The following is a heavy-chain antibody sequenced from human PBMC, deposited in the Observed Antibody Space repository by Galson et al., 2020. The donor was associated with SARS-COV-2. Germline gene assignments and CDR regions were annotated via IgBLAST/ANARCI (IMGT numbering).Heavy chain of an antibody. CDR2: ISYDGSNK. J-gene: IGHJ4*02. D-gene: IGHD6-19*01. CDR3: ARGSETSENSSGWYPSPFDY. Sequence: GESLKISCAASGFTFSSYAMHWVRQAPGKGLEWVAVISYDGSNKYYADSVKGRFTISRDNSKNTLYLQMNSLRAEDTAVYYCARGSETSENSSGWYPSPFDYWGQGTLVTVSS. V-gene: IGHV3-30*04. CDR1: GFTFSSYA.